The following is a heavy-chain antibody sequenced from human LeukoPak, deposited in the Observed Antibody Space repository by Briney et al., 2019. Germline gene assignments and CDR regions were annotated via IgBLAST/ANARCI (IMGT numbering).Heavy chain of an antibody. CDR2: IITSSRTV. V-gene: IGHV3-48*02. CDR1: GFTFSNYA. CDR3: ARDGGFDVGYSYGY. D-gene: IGHD5-18*01. Sequence: PGGSLRLSCTASGFTFSNYAINWVRQAPGKGLEWVSYIITSSRTVYYADSVKGRFTISRHNGKNSLFLQMNSLRDEDTAVYYCARDGGFDVGYSYGYWGQRALVTVSS. J-gene: IGHJ4*02.